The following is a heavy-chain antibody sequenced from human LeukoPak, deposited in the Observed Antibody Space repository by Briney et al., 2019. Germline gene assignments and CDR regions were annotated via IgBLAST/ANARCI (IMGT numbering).Heavy chain of an antibody. Sequence: GSVKVPCKASGYTFTSYYMHWVRQAPGQGLEWMGMINPSGGSTSYIQKFQGRVTMTRDTSTSTVYMELSSLRSEDTAVYYCARGGSNYYDSSGVLDYWGQGTLVTVSS. J-gene: IGHJ4*02. CDR2: INPSGGST. CDR3: ARGGSNYYDSSGVLDY. V-gene: IGHV1-46*01. CDR1: GYTFTSYY. D-gene: IGHD3-22*01.